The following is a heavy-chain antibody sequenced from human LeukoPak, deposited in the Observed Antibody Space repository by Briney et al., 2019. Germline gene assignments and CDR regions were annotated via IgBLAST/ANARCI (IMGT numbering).Heavy chain of an antibody. CDR1: EFSPTNFW. Sequence: GGSLRLSCVASEFSPTNFWMTWVRRAPGRGLEWVANIRHDGTEKFYVDSVKGRFTISRDNAKNSLYLQMNSLRAEDTAVYYCATFVGIVSGTYTVPGGLLVWGKGTTVTVSS. CDR3: ATFVGIVSGTYTVPGGLLV. V-gene: IGHV3-7*01. J-gene: IGHJ6*04. D-gene: IGHD2-2*03. CDR2: IRHDGTEK.